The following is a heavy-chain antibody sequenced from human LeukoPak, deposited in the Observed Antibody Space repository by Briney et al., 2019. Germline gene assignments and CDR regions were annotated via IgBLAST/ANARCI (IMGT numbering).Heavy chain of an antibody. CDR1: GYTFTSYA. Sequence: ASVKVSCKASGYTFTSYAMNWVRQAPGQRLERMGWINTNTGNPTYAQGFTGRFVFSLDTSVSTAFLQISSLKAEDTAVYYCARSIAVAGMSDDYWGQGTLVTVSS. J-gene: IGHJ4*02. D-gene: IGHD6-19*01. CDR3: ARSIAVAGMSDDY. CDR2: INTNTGNP. V-gene: IGHV7-4-1*02.